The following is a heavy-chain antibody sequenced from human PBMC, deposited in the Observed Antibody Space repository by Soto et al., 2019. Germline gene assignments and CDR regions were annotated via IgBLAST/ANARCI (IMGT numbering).Heavy chain of an antibody. CDR1: GYTFTGYY. J-gene: IGHJ4*02. CDR2: INPNSGGT. Sequence: ASVKVSCKASGYTFTGYYMHWVRQAPGQGLEWMGWINPNSGGTNYAQKFQGRVTMTRDTSISTAYMELSRLRSDNTAVYYCARASKQWLVALEYWGQGTLVTVSS. V-gene: IGHV1-2*02. CDR3: ARASKQWLVALEY. D-gene: IGHD6-19*01.